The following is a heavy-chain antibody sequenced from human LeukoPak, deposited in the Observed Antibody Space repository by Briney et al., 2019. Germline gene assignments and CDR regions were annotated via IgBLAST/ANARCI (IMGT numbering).Heavy chain of an antibody. J-gene: IGHJ5*02. CDR3: ARDNGYCSSTSCPGYWFDP. CDR1: GYSISSGYY. V-gene: IGHV4-38-2*02. CDR2: IYHSGST. D-gene: IGHD2-2*01. Sequence: SETLSLTCTVSGYSISSGYYWGWIRQPPGKGLEWIGSIYHSGSTYYNPSLKSRVTISVDTSKNQFSLKLSSVTAADTAVYYCARDNGYCSSTSCPGYWFDPWGQGTLVTVSS.